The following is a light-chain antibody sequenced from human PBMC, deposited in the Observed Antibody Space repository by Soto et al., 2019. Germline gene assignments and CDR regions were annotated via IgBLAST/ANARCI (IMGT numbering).Light chain of an antibody. CDR2: DVS. Sequence: QSALTQPASVSGSPGQSITISCTGTSSDVGGYNYVSWYQQHPGKAPKRMIYDVSNRPSGVSNRFSGSKSGNTASLTISGLQAEDEADYYCSSYTSSSTLLVFGTGTKVTVL. V-gene: IGLV2-14*01. J-gene: IGLJ1*01. CDR1: SSDVGGYNY. CDR3: SSYTSSSTLLV.